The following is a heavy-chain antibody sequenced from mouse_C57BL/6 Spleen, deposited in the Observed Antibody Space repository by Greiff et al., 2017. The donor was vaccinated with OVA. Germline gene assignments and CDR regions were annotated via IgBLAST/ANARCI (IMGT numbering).Heavy chain of an antibody. CDR2: INPGSGGT. V-gene: IGHV1-54*01. D-gene: IGHD2-4*01. J-gene: IGHJ2*01. CDR3: ARFYCDYDGVYYFDY. Sequence: VQLQQSGAELVRPGTSVKVSCKASGYAFTNYLIEWVKQRPGQGLEWIGVINPGSGGTNYNEKFKGKATLTADKSSSTAYMQRSILTSEASAVYFCARFYCDYDGVYYFDYWGQGTTLTVSS. CDR1: GYAFTNYL.